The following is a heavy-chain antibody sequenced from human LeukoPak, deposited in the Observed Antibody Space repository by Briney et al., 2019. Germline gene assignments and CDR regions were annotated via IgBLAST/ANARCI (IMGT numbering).Heavy chain of an antibody. Sequence: PGGSLRLSCAASGFTFSSYAMSWVRQAPGKGLEWVANIKQDGSEKYYVDSVKGRFTISRDNAKNSLYLQMNSLRAEDTAVYYCARDSSSWGYWGQGTLVTVSS. CDR2: IKQDGSEK. CDR3: ARDSSSWGY. CDR1: GFTFSSYA. D-gene: IGHD6-13*01. V-gene: IGHV3-7*01. J-gene: IGHJ4*02.